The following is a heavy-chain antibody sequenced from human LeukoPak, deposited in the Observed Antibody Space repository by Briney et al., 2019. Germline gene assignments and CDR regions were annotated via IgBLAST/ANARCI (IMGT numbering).Heavy chain of an antibody. V-gene: IGHV3-33*06. CDR2: IWYDGSNK. J-gene: IGHJ4*02. Sequence: PGRSLRLSCAASGFTFSSYGMHWVRQAPGKGLEGVAVIWYDGSNKYYADSVKGRFTISRDNSKNTLYLQMNSLRAEDTAVYYCAKASPSPGYYFDYWGQGTLVTVSS. CDR3: AKASPSPGYYFDY. D-gene: IGHD1-14*01. CDR1: GFTFSSYG.